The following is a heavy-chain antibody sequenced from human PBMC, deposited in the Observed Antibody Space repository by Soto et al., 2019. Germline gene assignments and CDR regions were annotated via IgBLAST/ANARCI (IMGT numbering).Heavy chain of an antibody. V-gene: IGHV1-69*01. CDR2: IIPILGTA. Sequence: QVRLVQSGAEVKKPGSSVKVSCKASGGTFSTYAISWVRQAPGQGLEWMGVIIPILGTANYAQKFQGRVTITADESTSTAYMYLSSLRSDDTAVYYCARGRVVTAIPYYYYGLDVWGQGTTVTVSS. CDR3: ARGRVVTAIPYYYYGLDV. CDR1: GGTFSTYA. J-gene: IGHJ6*02. D-gene: IGHD2-21*02.